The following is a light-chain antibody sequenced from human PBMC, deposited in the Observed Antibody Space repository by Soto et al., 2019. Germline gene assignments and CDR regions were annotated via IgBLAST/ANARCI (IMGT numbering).Light chain of an antibody. Sequence: QSVLTQPPSVSGAPGQRVTISCTGSSSNIGSGYDVHWYQQLPGTAPKLLIYGNSNRPSGVPDRFSGSKSGTSASLAITGLQAEDEADYYCQSYDSSLSAYVFGPGTKATVL. CDR3: QSYDSSLSAYV. J-gene: IGLJ1*01. V-gene: IGLV1-40*01. CDR1: SSNIGSGYD. CDR2: GNS.